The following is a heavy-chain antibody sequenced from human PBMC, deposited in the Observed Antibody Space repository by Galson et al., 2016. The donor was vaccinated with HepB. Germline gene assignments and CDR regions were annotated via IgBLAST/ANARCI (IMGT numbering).Heavy chain of an antibody. J-gene: IGHJ4*02. CDR1: GYTFTNYY. V-gene: IGHV1-46*01. D-gene: IGHD3-10*01. Sequence: SVKVSCKASGYTFTNYYIHWVRQAPGQGLEWMGMFNPSGGSTTYAQKFQGRVILTRDTSTSTVYMELSSLRSEDTAVYFGTRGRLLTAPPVFFDYWGQGTLVTVSS. CDR3: TRGRLLTAPPVFFDY. CDR2: FNPSGGST.